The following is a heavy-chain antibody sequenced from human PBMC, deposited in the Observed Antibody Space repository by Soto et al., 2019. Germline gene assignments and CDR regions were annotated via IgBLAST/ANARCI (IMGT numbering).Heavy chain of an antibody. Sequence: SETLSLTCTVSGGSISSGDYYWSWIRQPPGKGLEWIGYIYYSGSTYYNPSLKSRVTISVDTSKNQFSLKLSSVTAADTAVYYCARGPVNINLLRYFDLWGRGTLVTVSS. D-gene: IGHD2-15*01. V-gene: IGHV4-30-4*01. CDR1: GGSISSGDYY. J-gene: IGHJ2*01. CDR3: ARGPVNINLLRYFDL. CDR2: IYYSGST.